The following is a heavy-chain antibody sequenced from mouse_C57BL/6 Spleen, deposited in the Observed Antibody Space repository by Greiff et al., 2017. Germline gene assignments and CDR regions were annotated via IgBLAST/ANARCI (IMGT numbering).Heavy chain of an antibody. CDR2: ISDGGSYT. D-gene: IGHD1-1*01. CDR1: GFTFSSYA. CDR3: ARVYYGSSYEFAY. J-gene: IGHJ3*01. V-gene: IGHV5-4*03. Sequence: EVKVVESGGGLVKPGGSLKLSCAASGFTFSSYAMSWVRQTPEKRLEWVATISDGGSYTYYPDNVKGRFTISRDNAKNNLYLQMSHLKSEDTAMYYCARVYYGSSYEFAYWGQGTLVTVSA.